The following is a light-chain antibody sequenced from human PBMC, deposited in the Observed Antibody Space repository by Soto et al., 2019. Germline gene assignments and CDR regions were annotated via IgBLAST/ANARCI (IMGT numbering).Light chain of an antibody. CDR2: GNS. J-gene: IGLJ1*01. CDR3: QSYDRSLRTYV. Sequence: QLVLTQPPSVSGAPGQRVTISCSGSSSNIGAGYDVNWYRQLPGTAPKLLIYGNSDRPSGVPDRFSGSKSGTSASLAITGLQAEDEADYFCQSYDRSLRTYVFGTATKPPS. CDR1: SSNIGAGYD. V-gene: IGLV1-40*01.